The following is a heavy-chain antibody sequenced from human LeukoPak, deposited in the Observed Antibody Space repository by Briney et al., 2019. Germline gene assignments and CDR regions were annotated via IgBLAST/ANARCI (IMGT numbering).Heavy chain of an antibody. V-gene: IGHV3-53*01. CDR1: GFTVSSNY. Sequence: GGSLRLSCAASGFTVSSNYMSWVRQAPGKGLEWVSVIYSGGSTYYADSVKGRFTISRDNPKNTLYLQMNSLRAEDTAVYYCASSGWSYYYFYYWGQGTLVTVSS. CDR2: IYSGGST. J-gene: IGHJ4*02. D-gene: IGHD6-19*01. CDR3: ASSGWSYYYFYY.